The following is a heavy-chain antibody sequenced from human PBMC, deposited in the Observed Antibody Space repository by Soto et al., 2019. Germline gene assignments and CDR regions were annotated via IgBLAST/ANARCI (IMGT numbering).Heavy chain of an antibody. CDR1: GYTFTSYD. CDR2: MNPNSGNT. V-gene: IGHV1-8*01. CDR3: ARGSIAVAGTWYYYMDV. Sequence: ASVKVSCKASGYTFTSYDINWVRQATGQGLEWMGWMNPNSGNTGYAQKFQGRVTMTRNTSISTAYMELSSLRSEDTAVYYCARGSIAVAGTWYYYMDVWGQGTTVPVSS. J-gene: IGHJ6*03. D-gene: IGHD6-19*01.